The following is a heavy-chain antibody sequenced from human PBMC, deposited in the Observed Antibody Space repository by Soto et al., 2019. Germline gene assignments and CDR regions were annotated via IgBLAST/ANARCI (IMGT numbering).Heavy chain of an antibody. CDR2: IYYSGST. CDR1: GGYVSSYD. J-gene: IGHJ3*02. CDR3: ARGRDILTGFFAFDI. Sequence: PSVTLSVTCTVAGGYVSSYDWSWIRPTPGKGLEWIGYIYYSGSTNYNPSLKSRVTISVDTSKNQFSLKLSSVTAADTAVYYCARGRDILTGFFAFDIWGQGTMVTVSS. V-gene: IGHV4-59*02. D-gene: IGHD3-9*01.